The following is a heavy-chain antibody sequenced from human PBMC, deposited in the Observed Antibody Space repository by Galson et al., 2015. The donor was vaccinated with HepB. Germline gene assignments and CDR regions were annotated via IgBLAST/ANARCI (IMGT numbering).Heavy chain of an antibody. CDR1: GFTFSSYA. Sequence: SLRLSCAASGFTFSSYAMHWVRQAPGKGLEWVAVISYDGSNKYYADSVKGRFTISRDNSKNTLYLQMNSLRAEDTAVYYCARGGSSPFDYWGQGTLVTVSS. CDR3: ARGGSSPFDY. V-gene: IGHV3-30*04. J-gene: IGHJ4*02. CDR2: ISYDGSNK. D-gene: IGHD6-19*01.